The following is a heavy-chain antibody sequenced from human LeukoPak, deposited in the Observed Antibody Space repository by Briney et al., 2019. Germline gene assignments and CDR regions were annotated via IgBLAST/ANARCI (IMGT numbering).Heavy chain of an antibody. D-gene: IGHD4-17*01. CDR3: ARLNGY. J-gene: IGHJ4*02. CDR2: INHSGST. V-gene: IGHV4-34*01. Sequence: SETLSLTCAVYGGSFSGYYWSWIRQPPGKGLEWTGEINHSGSTNYNPSLKSRVTISVGTSKNQFSLKLSSVTAADTAVYYCARLNGYWGQGTLVTVSS. CDR1: GGSFSGYY.